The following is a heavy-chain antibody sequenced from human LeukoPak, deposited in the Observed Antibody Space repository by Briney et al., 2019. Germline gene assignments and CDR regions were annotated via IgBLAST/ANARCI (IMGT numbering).Heavy chain of an antibody. CDR3: VASTGYSSSWFYFDY. D-gene: IGHD6-13*01. Sequence: PGGSLRLSCAASGFTFSSYSMKWVRQAPGKGLEWVSYISSSSSTIYYADSVKGRFTISRDNAKNSLYLQMNSLRAEDTAVYYCVASTGYSSSWFYFDYWGQGTLVTVSS. V-gene: IGHV3-48*01. CDR1: GFTFSSYS. CDR2: ISSSSSTI. J-gene: IGHJ4*02.